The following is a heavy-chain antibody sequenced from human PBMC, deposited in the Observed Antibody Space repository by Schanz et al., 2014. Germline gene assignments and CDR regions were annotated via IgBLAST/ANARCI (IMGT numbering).Heavy chain of an antibody. CDR2: ISYDGSNK. D-gene: IGHD1-26*01. Sequence: QVQLVDSGGGVVQPGRSLRLSCAASGFTFSTYAMHWVRLAPGEGLEWVAVISYDGSNKYYADSVKGRFTISRDNSKNTLYLQMNSLRAEDTAVYYCARERPRKGDFDYWGQGTLVTVSS. V-gene: IGHV3-30*04. CDR3: ARERPRKGDFDY. J-gene: IGHJ4*02. CDR1: GFTFSTYA.